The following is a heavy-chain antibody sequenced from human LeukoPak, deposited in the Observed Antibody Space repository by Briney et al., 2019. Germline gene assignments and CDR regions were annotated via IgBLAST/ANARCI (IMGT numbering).Heavy chain of an antibody. V-gene: IGHV4-30-2*01. CDR3: ARAYYYDSSGYHFDY. J-gene: IGHJ4*02. D-gene: IGHD3-22*01. CDR1: GGSISSGGYY. CDR2: IYHSGST. Sequence: SETLSLTCTVSGGSISSGGYYWSWIRQPPGKGLEWIGYIYHSGSTYYNPSLKSRVTISVDRSKNQFSLKLSSVTAADTAVYYCARAYYYDSSGYHFDYWGQGTLVTVSS.